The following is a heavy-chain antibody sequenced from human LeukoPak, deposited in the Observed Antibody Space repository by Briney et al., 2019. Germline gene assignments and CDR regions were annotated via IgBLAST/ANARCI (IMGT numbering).Heavy chain of an antibody. CDR2: IIPIFGTA. Sequence: ASVKVSCKASGGTFSSYAISWVRQAPGQGLEWMGGIIPIFGTANYAQKFQGRVTITADESTSTAYMELSSLRSEDTAVYYCASIFLRAYCGGVCYSPPHYWGQGTLVTVSS. D-gene: IGHD2-21*01. CDR3: ASIFLRAYCGGVCYSPPHY. V-gene: IGHV1-69*13. J-gene: IGHJ4*02. CDR1: GGTFSSYA.